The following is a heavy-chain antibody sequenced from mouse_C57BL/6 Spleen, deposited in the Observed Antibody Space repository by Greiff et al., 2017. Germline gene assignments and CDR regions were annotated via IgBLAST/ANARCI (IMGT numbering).Heavy chain of an antibody. D-gene: IGHD2-1*01. V-gene: IGHV7-3*01. J-gene: IGHJ3*01. Sequence: DVMLVESGGGLVQPGGSLSLSCAASGFTFTDYYMSWVRQPPGKALEWLGFIRNKANGYTTEYSASVKGRFTISRDYSQSFLYLQMNARRAEASATYYCARYNYGNSFAYWGQGTLVTVSA. CDR2: IRNKANGYTT. CDR1: GFTFTDYY. CDR3: ARYNYGNSFAY.